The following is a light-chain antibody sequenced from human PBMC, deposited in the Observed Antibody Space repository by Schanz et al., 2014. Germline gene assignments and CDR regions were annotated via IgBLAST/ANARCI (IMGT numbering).Light chain of an antibody. CDR2: DAA. CDR1: QSVSNN. J-gene: IGKJ1*01. Sequence: EIVMTQSPATLSVSPGERATLSCRASQSVSNNLAWYQQKPGQAPRLLIYDAATRATGIPARFSGSGSGIEFTLTISSLQSEDFAVYYCQKYNSASRTFGQGTKVEIK. V-gene: IGKV3-15*01. CDR3: QKYNSASRT.